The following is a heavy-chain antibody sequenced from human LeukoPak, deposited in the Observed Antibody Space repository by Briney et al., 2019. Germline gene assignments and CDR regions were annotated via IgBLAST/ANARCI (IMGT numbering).Heavy chain of an antibody. Sequence: SETLSLTCTVSGDSINDYYWSWIRQPPGNRLEWIGWIYYSGSTMSSPSLESRVTISLDTSRTQFSLDLNSVTAADTAVYYCARHAGFGSGYYHDAFDIWGQGSMVIVSS. J-gene: IGHJ3*02. CDR3: ARHAGFGSGYYHDAFDI. CDR2: IYYSGST. V-gene: IGHV4-59*08. CDR1: GDSINDYY. D-gene: IGHD3-22*01.